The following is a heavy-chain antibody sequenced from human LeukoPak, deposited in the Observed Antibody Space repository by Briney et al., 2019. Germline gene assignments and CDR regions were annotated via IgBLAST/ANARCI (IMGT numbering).Heavy chain of an antibody. CDR2: IYSGGST. V-gene: IGHV3-53*01. D-gene: IGHD3-22*01. J-gene: IGHJ3*02. CDR3: ARSHYDIDALDI. Sequence: GGSLRLSCAASGFTVSSNYMSWVRQAPGKGLEWVSVIYSGGSTYYADSVKGRFTISRDNAKNSLYVQMNSLRAEDTALYYCARSHYDIDALDIWGQGTMVTVSS. CDR1: GFTVSSNY.